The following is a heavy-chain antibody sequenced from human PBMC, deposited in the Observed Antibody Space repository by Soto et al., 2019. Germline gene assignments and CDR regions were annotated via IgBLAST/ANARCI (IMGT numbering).Heavy chain of an antibody. CDR1: GGSISSYY. J-gene: IGHJ4*02. D-gene: IGHD4-4*01. Sequence: PSETLSLTCTVSGGSISSYYWSWIRQPAGKGLEWIGRIYTSGSTNYNPSLKSRVTMSVDTSKNQFSLNLNSVTASDTAVYLCVSQRTTVITQAYFDYWGPGALVTVSS. CDR3: VSQRTTVITQAYFDY. CDR2: IYTSGST. V-gene: IGHV4-4*07.